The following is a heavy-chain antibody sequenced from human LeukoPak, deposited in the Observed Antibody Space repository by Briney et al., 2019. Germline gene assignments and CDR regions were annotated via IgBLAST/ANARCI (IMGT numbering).Heavy chain of an antibody. J-gene: IGHJ4*02. Sequence: PSDTLSLTCAVYGYSISSSNWWGWIWQPPGKGLEWIGYIYYSGSTYYNPSLKSRVIMSVDTSKNQFSLKLSSVTAVDTAVYYCARATRGWELTIDYWGQGTLVTVSS. CDR2: IYYSGST. D-gene: IGHD1-26*01. CDR3: ARATRGWELTIDY. CDR1: GYSISSSNW. V-gene: IGHV4-28*03.